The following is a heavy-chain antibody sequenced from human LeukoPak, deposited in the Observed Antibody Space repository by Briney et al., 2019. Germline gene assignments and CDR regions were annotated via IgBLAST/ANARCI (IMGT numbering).Heavy chain of an antibody. CDR1: DDSISDYY. Sequence: SETLSLTCTVSDDSISDYYRGWIRQPPGKGLEWIGYFHNSGTSTYNPSLKSRVTISADTSKNQFSLKLNSLTTADTAVYYCTRGAGWLIDYWGRGILVTVSS. V-gene: IGHV4-59*01. J-gene: IGHJ4*02. D-gene: IGHD3-16*01. CDR3: TRGAGWLIDY. CDR2: FHNSGTS.